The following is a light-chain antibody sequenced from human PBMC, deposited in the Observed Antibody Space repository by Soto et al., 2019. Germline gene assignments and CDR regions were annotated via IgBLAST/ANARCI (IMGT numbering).Light chain of an antibody. CDR1: SSDVGGYNS. J-gene: IGLJ1*01. Sequence: QSALTQPASVSGSPGLSITISCTGTSSDVGGYNSVSWYQQHPGKAPKLMIYDVTNRPPGVSNRFSGSKSGNTASLTISGLQAEDEADYYCNSYTSSITLVFGTGTKLTVL. CDR3: NSYTSSITLV. CDR2: DVT. V-gene: IGLV2-14*01.